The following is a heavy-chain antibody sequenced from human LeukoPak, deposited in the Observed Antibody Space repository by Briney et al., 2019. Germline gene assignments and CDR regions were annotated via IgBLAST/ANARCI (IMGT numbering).Heavy chain of an antibody. V-gene: IGHV1-18*01. Sequence: ASVKVSCKASGYTFTSYGINWVLQAPGQGLEWMGWINANNVNRNYAQKLQGRVTMTTDTSTNTAYMELMSMTSDDTAVYYCARAGQLDYWGQGTLVTVSS. CDR1: GYTFTSYG. CDR3: ARAGQLDY. D-gene: IGHD1-1*01. CDR2: INANNVNR. J-gene: IGHJ4*02.